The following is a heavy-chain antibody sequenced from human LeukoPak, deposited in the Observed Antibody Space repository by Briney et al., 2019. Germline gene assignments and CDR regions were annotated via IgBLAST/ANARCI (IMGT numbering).Heavy chain of an antibody. CDR3: ARDSNPPKRISYYYDSSGYFDI. Sequence: SQTLSLTCTVSGGSISSGDYYWSWIRQPPGKGLEWIGYIYYSGSTYYNPSLKSRVTISVDTSKNQFSLKLSSVTAADTAVYYCARDSNPPKRISYYYDSSGYFDIWGQGTMVTVSS. CDR2: IYYSGST. CDR1: GGSISSGDYY. V-gene: IGHV4-30-4*01. J-gene: IGHJ3*02. D-gene: IGHD3-22*01.